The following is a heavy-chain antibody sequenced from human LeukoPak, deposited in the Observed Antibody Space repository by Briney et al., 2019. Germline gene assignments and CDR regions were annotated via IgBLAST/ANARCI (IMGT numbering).Heavy chain of an antibody. Sequence: SETLSLTCTVSGGSISSYYWSWIRQPPGKGLEWIGYIYYSGSTNYNPSLKSRVTISVDTSKNQFSLKLSSVTAADTAVYYCATDRAGQQLAIFDYWGQGTLVTVSS. V-gene: IGHV4-59*01. D-gene: IGHD6-13*01. CDR2: IYYSGST. J-gene: IGHJ4*02. CDR1: GGSISSYY. CDR3: ATDRAGQQLAIFDY.